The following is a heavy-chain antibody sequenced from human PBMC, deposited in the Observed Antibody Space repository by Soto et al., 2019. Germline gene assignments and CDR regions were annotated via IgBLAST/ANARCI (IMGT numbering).Heavy chain of an antibody. CDR3: TRGSLWFGEFPYYYYYYGMDV. CDR1: GFTFGDYA. V-gene: IGHV3-49*04. D-gene: IGHD3-10*01. J-gene: IGHJ6*02. CDR2: IRSKAYGGTT. Sequence: EVQLVESGGGLVQPGRSLRLSCTASGFTFGDYAMSWVRQAPGKGLEWVGFIRSKAYGGTTEYAASVKGRFTISRDDSKSIAYLQMNSLKTEDTAVYYCTRGSLWFGEFPYYYYYYGMDVWGQGTTVTVSS.